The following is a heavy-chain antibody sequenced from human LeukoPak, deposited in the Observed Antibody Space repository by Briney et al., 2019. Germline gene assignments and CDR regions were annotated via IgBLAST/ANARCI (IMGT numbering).Heavy chain of an antibody. CDR2: NNPSGGST. Sequence: ASVKVSCKASGYTFTNSYMHWVRQAPGQGLEWMGINNPSGGSTSYAQKFQGRVTMTRDTSTSTVYMELSSLRSDDTAVYYCARDGIAAAGPHFDYWGQGTLVTVSS. V-gene: IGHV1-46*01. CDR3: ARDGIAAAGPHFDY. CDR1: GYTFTNSY. J-gene: IGHJ4*02. D-gene: IGHD6-13*01.